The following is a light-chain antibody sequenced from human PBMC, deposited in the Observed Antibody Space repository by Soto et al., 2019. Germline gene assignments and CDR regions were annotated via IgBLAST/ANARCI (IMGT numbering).Light chain of an antibody. J-gene: IGLJ1*01. CDR2: DVY. CDR3: SSYTTSSSYV. V-gene: IGLV2-14*01. CDR1: SSDVGGFNY. Sequence: QSALTQPASVSGSPGQSITISCTGTSSDVGGFNYVSWYQQHAGKAPKLLIFDVYSRPSGISNRFSGSKSGNTASLTISGLQAEDEADYYCSSYTTSSSYVFGAGTKVTVL.